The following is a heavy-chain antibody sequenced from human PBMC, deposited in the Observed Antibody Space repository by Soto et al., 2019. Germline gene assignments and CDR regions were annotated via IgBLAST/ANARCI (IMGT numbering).Heavy chain of an antibody. V-gene: IGHV1-18*04. D-gene: IGHD3-22*01. CDR1: GYTFTSYG. Sequence: ASVKVSCKASGYTFTSYGISWVRQAPGQGLEWMGWISAYNGNTNYAQKLQGRVTMTTDTSTSTAYMELRSLRSDDTAVYYCARDTPIHYDSSGYYHGDAFDIWGQGTMVTVSS. CDR2: ISAYNGNT. J-gene: IGHJ3*02. CDR3: ARDTPIHYDSSGYYHGDAFDI.